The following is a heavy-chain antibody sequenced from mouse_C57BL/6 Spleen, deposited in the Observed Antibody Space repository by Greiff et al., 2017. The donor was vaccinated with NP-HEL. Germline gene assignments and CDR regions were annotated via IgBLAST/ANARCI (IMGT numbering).Heavy chain of an antibody. CDR3: ARRTAQALFDY. Sequence: QVQLQQPGAELVKPGASVKMSCKASVYTFPSYWLTWVTPRPGHGLAWLGDIYPGSGSTTYNETFKSKATLTVDTSSSTAYMQLSSLTSEDSAVYYCARRTAQALFDYWGQGTTLTVSS. CDR1: VYTFPSYW. V-gene: IGHV1-55*01. CDR2: IYPGSGST. D-gene: IGHD3-2*02. J-gene: IGHJ2*01.